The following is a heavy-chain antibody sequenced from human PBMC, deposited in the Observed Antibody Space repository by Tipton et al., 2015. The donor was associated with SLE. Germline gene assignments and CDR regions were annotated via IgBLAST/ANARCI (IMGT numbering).Heavy chain of an antibody. Sequence: TLSLTCTVSGGSISSGDYYWSWIRQPPGKGLEWIGYIYYSGSTYYNPSLKSRVTISVDTSKNQFSLKLSSVTAADTAVYYCARKVLTGTTRWYFDLWGRGTLVTVSS. D-gene: IGHD1-7*01. V-gene: IGHV4-30-4*01. CDR1: GGSISSGDYY. J-gene: IGHJ2*01. CDR3: ARKVLTGTTRWYFDL. CDR2: IYYSGST.